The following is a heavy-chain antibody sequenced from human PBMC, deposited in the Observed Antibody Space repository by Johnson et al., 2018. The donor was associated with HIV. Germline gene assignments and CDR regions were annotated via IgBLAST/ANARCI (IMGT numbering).Heavy chain of an antibody. J-gene: IGHJ3*02. CDR1: GFTFSSYG. Sequence: QVQLVESGGGLVQPGGSLRLSCAASGFTFSSYGMHWVRQAPGKGLEWVAVIWYDGTNEYYADSVKGRFTIYRERAKNSLYLQMNSLRDEDTAVYFCARGGGWKGSFDIWGQGTMVTVSS. V-gene: IGHV3-33*08. CDR3: ARGGGWKGSFDI. CDR2: IWYDGTNE. D-gene: IGHD1-1*01.